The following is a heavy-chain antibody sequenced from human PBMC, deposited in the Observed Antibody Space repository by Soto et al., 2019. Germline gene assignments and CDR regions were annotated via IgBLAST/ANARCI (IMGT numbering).Heavy chain of an antibody. J-gene: IGHJ4*01. Sequence: EVQLVESGGGLVKPGGSLRLSCAASGFTFANAWMSWVRQAPGKGLEWVGRVRSKADGGTTDYAAPVKGRFTISRDDSENTLYLQMNSLKIDDTAVYYCRRDWDYPVLWGHGTLVTVSS. CDR1: GFTFANAW. V-gene: IGHV3-15*01. D-gene: IGHD1-7*01. CDR3: RRDWDYPVL. CDR2: VRSKADGGTT.